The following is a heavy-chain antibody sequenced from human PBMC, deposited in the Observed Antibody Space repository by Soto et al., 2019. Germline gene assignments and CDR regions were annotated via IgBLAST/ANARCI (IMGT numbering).Heavy chain of an antibody. CDR2: IYYSGST. CDR3: SRLNAAGYHDSSGFDYYYYGMDV. CDR1: GGSISSGDYS. V-gene: IGHV4-30-4*01. D-gene: IGHD3-22*01. Sequence: PSETLSLTCTVSGGSISSGDYSWSWIRQPPGKGLEWIGYIYYSGSTYYNPSLKSRVTISVDTSKNQFSLKLSSVTAADTAVYYCSRLNAAGYHDSSGFDYYYYGMDVWGQGTTVTVSS. J-gene: IGHJ6*02.